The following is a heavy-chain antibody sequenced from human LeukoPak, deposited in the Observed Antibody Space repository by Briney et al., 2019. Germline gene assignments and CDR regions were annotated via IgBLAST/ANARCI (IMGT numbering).Heavy chain of an antibody. Sequence: PSETLSLTCTVSGGSISSGDYYWSWIRQHPGKGLEWIGYIYYSGSTDFNPSLKSRVTISVDTSKNQFSLKLSSVTAADTAVYYCARDRYGSYFDYWGQGTLVTVSS. CDR2: IYYSGST. D-gene: IGHD1-26*01. V-gene: IGHV4-31*03. CDR3: ARDRYGSYFDY. J-gene: IGHJ4*02. CDR1: GGSISSGDYY.